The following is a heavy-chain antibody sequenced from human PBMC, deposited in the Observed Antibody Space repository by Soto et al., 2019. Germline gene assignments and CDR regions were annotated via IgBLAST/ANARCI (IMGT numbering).Heavy chain of an antibody. Sequence: EVQLLESGGGLVQPGGSLRLSCAASGFTFSSYAMSWVRQAPGKGLEWVSAISGSGGSTYYTPSLKSRVTISVDTSKNQFSLKLKSVTAADTAVYFCARGGWSDYYDSGGLGLWVWGQGTLVTVSS. V-gene: IGHV3-23*01. CDR1: GFTFSSYA. CDR3: ARGGWSDYYDSGGLGLWV. J-gene: IGHJ4*02. D-gene: IGHD3-22*01. CDR2: ISGSGGST.